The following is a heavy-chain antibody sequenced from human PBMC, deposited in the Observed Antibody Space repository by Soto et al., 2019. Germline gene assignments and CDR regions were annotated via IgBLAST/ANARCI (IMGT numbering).Heavy chain of an antibody. CDR3: AKKKAYCGGGSCYYMDV. J-gene: IGHJ6*03. CDR1: GFTFSNYG. Sequence: QVQLVESGGGVVQPGRSLRLSCAASGFTFSNYGMHWVRQAPGKGLEWVALISYDGSNKNSADSVKGRFTISRDNSKNTLYLQMNRLRAEDTAVYYCAKKKAYCGGGSCYYMDVWGKGTTVTVSS. V-gene: IGHV3-30*18. CDR2: ISYDGSNK. D-gene: IGHD2-15*01.